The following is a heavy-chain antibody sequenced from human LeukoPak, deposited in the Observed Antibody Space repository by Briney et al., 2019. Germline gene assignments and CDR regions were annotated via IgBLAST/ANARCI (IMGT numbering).Heavy chain of an antibody. Sequence: GGSLRLSCAASGFTFRSYWMHWVRHAPGKGLVWVSRINSDGGSTAYADSVEGRFTISRDNAKNTLYLQMNSLRAEDTAVYYCARAYKATRYGYCSSTSCYFDYWGQGTLVTVSS. D-gene: IGHD2-2*03. CDR3: ARAYKATRYGYCSSTSCYFDY. CDR2: INSDGGST. J-gene: IGHJ4*02. CDR1: GFTFRSYW. V-gene: IGHV3-74*01.